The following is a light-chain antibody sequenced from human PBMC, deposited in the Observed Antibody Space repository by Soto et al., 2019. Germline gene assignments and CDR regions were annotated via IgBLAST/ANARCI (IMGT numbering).Light chain of an antibody. Sequence: EIVMTQSPATLSVSPGESATLSCRASQSVGKSLAWYQQKPGQPPRLLIYGASTRATDIPGRFSGSGSGTEFTLTISSLQSEDFAVYYCQQYNNWPPWTFGQGTKVDIK. J-gene: IGKJ1*01. CDR2: GAS. CDR1: QSVGKS. CDR3: QQYNNWPPWT. V-gene: IGKV3-15*01.